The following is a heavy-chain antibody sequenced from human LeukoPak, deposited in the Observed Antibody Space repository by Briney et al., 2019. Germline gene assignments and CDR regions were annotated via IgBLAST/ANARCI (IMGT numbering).Heavy chain of an antibody. CDR3: ARDRGYAFDI. J-gene: IGHJ3*02. CDR2: INSDGSST. Sequence: GGSLRLSCAVSGFTFSTYWMHWVRQAPGKGLVWVLRINSDGSSTTYADSVKGRFTISRDNAKNTLYLQMNNLRAEDTAVYYCARDRGYAFDIWGQGTMVTVSS. CDR1: GFTFSTYW. D-gene: IGHD5-12*01. V-gene: IGHV3-74*01.